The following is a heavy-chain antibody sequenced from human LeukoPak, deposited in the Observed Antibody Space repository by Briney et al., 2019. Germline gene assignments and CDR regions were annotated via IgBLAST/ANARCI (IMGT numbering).Heavy chain of an antibody. J-gene: IGHJ6*03. CDR1: GGSISSYY. Sequence: SETLSLTCTVSGGSISSYYWSWIRQPPGKGLEWIGYIYYSGSTNYNPSLKSRVTISVDTSKNQFSLKLSSVTAADTAVYYCARAVVGSGSYDYYYYMDVWGKGTTVTVSS. CDR2: IYYSGST. D-gene: IGHD3-10*01. V-gene: IGHV4-59*01. CDR3: ARAVVGSGSYDYYYYMDV.